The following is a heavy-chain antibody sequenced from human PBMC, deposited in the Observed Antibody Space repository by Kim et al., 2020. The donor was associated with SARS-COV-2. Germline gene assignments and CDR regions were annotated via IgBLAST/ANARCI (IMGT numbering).Heavy chain of an antibody. J-gene: IGHJ3*02. Sequence: GGSLRLSCAASGFTFSSYWMTWVRQAPGKGLEWVANIKQDGNQKYYVDSVKGRFTISRDNAKNSRYLQMNSLRAEDTAVYYCARDGDLYSSGKDAFDIWGQVTMVTVSS. CDR3: ARDGDLYSSGKDAFDI. CDR1: GFTFSSYW. D-gene: IGHD6-19*01. V-gene: IGHV3-7*01. CDR2: IKQDGNQK.